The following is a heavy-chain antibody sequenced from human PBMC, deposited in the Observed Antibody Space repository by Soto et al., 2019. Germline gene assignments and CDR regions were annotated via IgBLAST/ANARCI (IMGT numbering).Heavy chain of an antibody. Sequence: ASVKVSCKASGGTFSSYAISWVRQAPGQGLEWMGGIIPIFGTANYAQKFQGRVTITADESTSTAYMELSSLRSEDTAVYYCARDGYNTRYYYYYGMDVWGQGTTVTVSS. CDR2: IIPIFGTA. CDR3: ARDGYNTRYYYYYGMDV. J-gene: IGHJ6*02. V-gene: IGHV1-69*13. CDR1: GGTFSSYA. D-gene: IGHD5-12*01.